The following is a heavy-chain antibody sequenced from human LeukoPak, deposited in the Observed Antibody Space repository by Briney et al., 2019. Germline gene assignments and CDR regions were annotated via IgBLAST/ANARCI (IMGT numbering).Heavy chain of an antibody. CDR2: IRHTGST. V-gene: IGHV4-34*01. D-gene: IGHD3-22*01. CDR1: DGSFNDYY. CDR3: ARQDVSGYYSSHWYFDL. Sequence: SETLSLTCAVHDGSFNDYYLTWIRQPPGKGLEWIGEIRHTGSTNYSPSLKSRVTISVDTSKKQFSLKLNSVTAADTAVYYCARQDVSGYYSSHWYFDLWGRGTLVAVSS. J-gene: IGHJ2*01.